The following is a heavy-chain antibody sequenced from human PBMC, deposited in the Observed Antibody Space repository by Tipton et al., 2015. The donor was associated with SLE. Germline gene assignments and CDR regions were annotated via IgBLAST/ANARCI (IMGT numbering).Heavy chain of an antibody. D-gene: IGHD6-13*01. V-gene: IGHV4-59*12. J-gene: IGHJ4*02. Sequence: LRLSCTVSGGSISSYYWSWIRQPPGKGLEWIGYIYYSGSTNYNPSLKSRVTISVDNSKNTLYLQMNSLRAEDTAVYYCARGSSSTLIDYWGQGTLVTVSS. CDR3: ARGSSSTLIDY. CDR1: GGSISSYY. CDR2: IYYSGST.